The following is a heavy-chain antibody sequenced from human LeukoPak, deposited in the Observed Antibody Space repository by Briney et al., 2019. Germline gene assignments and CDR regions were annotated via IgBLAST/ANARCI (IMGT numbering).Heavy chain of an antibody. Sequence: GASVKVSCKASGYTFTGYYMHWVRQAPGQGLEWMGWINPNSGGTNYAQKFQGRVTMTRDTSISTAYMELSRLRSDDTAVYYCARLPTYYDYVWGSYRPYRYFDLWGRGTLVTVSS. CDR2: INPNSGGT. J-gene: IGHJ2*01. V-gene: IGHV1-2*02. CDR1: GYTFTGYY. D-gene: IGHD3-16*02. CDR3: ARLPTYYDYVWGSYRPYRYFDL.